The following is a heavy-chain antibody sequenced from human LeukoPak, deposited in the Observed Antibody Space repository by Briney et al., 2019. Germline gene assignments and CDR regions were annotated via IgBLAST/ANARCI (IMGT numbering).Heavy chain of an antibody. J-gene: IGHJ6*03. D-gene: IGHD6-6*01. Sequence: HSGGSLRLSCAASGFTFSSYGMHWVRQAPGKGLEWVAVISYDGSNKYYADSVKGRFTISRDNSKNPLYLQMNSLRAEDTAVYYCAKDGAARLGAVYYYYMDVWGKGTTVTVSS. V-gene: IGHV3-30*18. CDR2: ISYDGSNK. CDR3: AKDGAARLGAVYYYYMDV. CDR1: GFTFSSYG.